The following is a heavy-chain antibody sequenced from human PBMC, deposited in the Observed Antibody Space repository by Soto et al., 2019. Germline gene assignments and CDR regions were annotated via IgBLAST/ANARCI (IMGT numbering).Heavy chain of an antibody. J-gene: IGHJ4*02. CDR3: AKDLWGYFDWSPSVD. Sequence: QVQLVESGGGVVQPGRSLRLSCAASGFTFSSYGMHWVRQAPGKGLEWGAVISYDGSNKYYADSVKGRFTISRDNSKNTLYPQMNSLRAEDTAVYYCAKDLWGYFDWSPSVDWGQGTLVTVSS. CDR2: ISYDGSNK. CDR1: GFTFSSYG. D-gene: IGHD3-9*01. V-gene: IGHV3-30*18.